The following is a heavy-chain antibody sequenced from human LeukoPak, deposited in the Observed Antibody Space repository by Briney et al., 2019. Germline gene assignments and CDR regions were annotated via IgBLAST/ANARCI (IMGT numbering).Heavy chain of an antibody. CDR1: GFTFSSYA. V-gene: IGHV3-23*01. J-gene: IGHJ4*02. CDR2: ISGSGGST. D-gene: IGHD4-17*01. Sequence: PGGSLRPSCAASGFTFSSYAMSWVRQAPGKGLEWVSAISGSGGSTYYADSVKGRFTISRDNSMNTLYLQMSSLRVEDTAIYYCAKDLTTLTLGKDYWGQGTLVTVSS. CDR3: AKDLTTLTLGKDY.